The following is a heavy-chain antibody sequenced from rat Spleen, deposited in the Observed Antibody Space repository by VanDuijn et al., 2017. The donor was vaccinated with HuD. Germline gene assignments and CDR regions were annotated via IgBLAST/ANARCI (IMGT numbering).Heavy chain of an antibody. CDR2: ISYEGSST. CDR1: GFTFSDYY. Sequence: EVELVESGGGLVQPGRSMKLSCAASGFTFSDYYMAWVRQAPKKGLEWVASISYEGSSTYYGDSVKGRFTISRDNAKSTLYLQMNSLRSEDTATYYGARHDYGGYGGVMDAWGQGASVTVSS. V-gene: IGHV5-22*01. J-gene: IGHJ4*01. D-gene: IGHD1-11*01. CDR3: ARHDYGGYGGVMDA.